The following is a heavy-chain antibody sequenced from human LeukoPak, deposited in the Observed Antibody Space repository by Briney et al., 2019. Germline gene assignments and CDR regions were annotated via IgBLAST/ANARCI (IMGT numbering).Heavy chain of an antibody. Sequence: GGSLRLSCAASGFTFSSYSMNWVRQAPGKGLEWVSYISSSSSTIYYADSVKGRFTISRDKAKNSLYMQMNSLRAEDTAVYYCAREVDRWELLGAHDAFDIWGQGTMVTVSS. V-gene: IGHV3-48*01. CDR2: ISSSSSTI. D-gene: IGHD1-26*01. CDR1: GFTFSSYS. CDR3: AREVDRWELLGAHDAFDI. J-gene: IGHJ3*02.